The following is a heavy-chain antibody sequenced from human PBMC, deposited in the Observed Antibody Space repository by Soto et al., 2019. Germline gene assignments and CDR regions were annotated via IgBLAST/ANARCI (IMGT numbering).Heavy chain of an antibody. CDR3: AHLTMVRGVTYQYYFDY. CDR1: GFSLSTKTVG. J-gene: IGHJ4*02. Sequence: SGPTLGNHKQSLTLNCSFSGFSLSTKTVGVGWIRQPPGKALEWLAVIYWDDDNHYSPSLKSRLTLTKDTSKNQVVLTMTNMDPVDTATYYCAHLTMVRGVTYQYYFDYWGQGTLVTVSS. V-gene: IGHV2-5*02. CDR2: IYWDDDN. D-gene: IGHD3-10*01.